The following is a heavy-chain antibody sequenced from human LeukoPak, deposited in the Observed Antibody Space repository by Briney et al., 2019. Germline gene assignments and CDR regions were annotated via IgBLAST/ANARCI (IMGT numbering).Heavy chain of an antibody. CDR2: ISSSGSYR. V-gene: IGHV3-21*01. Sequence: GGSLRLSCAASGFTLSNNYMNWVRQAPGKGLEWVSSISSSGSYRYYADSVKGRFTISRDNAKKSLYLQMNSLRAEDTAVYYCAKCSGGSYYHSDDYWGQGTLVTVSS. D-gene: IGHD2-15*01. CDR3: AKCSGGSYYHSDDY. CDR1: GFTLSNNY. J-gene: IGHJ4*02.